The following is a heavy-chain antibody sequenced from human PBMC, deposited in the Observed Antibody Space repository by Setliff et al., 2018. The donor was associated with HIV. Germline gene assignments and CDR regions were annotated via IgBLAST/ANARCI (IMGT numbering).Heavy chain of an antibody. D-gene: IGHD6-19*01. CDR2: IYTGGRT. V-gene: IGHV4-61*02. Sequence: SETLSLTCTVSGGSISSGDYYWSWIRQSAGKGLEWAGRIYTGGRTNYNPSLKGRVTISVDTAKNQFPLKLSSVTAADTAVYYCARVERGLRPYKIAVAEDYYYYYMDVWGKGTTVTVSS. J-gene: IGHJ6*03. CDR3: ARVERGLRPYKIAVAEDYYYYYMDV. CDR1: GGSISSGDYY.